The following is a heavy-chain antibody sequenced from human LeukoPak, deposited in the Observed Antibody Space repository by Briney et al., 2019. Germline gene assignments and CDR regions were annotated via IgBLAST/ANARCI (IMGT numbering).Heavy chain of an antibody. CDR1: GGSISSGTYS. V-gene: IGHV4-30-2*01. Sequence: PSETLSLTCAVSGGSISSGTYSWSWIRQQPGRGLEWIGYIYQSGSTYYNPSLKGRVTISVDTSKNQFSLKLSSVTAADTAVYYCARGKQYLAYYGSGSYSFDYWGQGTLVTVSS. CDR2: IYQSGST. J-gene: IGHJ4*02. CDR3: ARGKQYLAYYGSGSYSFDY. D-gene: IGHD3-10*01.